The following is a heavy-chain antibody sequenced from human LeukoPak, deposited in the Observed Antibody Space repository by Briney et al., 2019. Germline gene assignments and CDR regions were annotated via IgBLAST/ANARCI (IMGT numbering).Heavy chain of an antibody. Sequence: SETLSLTCTVSGGSISSYYWSWIRQPPGKGLEWIGYIYYSGSTNYNPSLKSRVTISVDTSQNQFSLKLSSVTAADTAVYYCARQAPHYYFDYWGQGTLVTVSS. J-gene: IGHJ4*02. V-gene: IGHV4-59*08. CDR3: ARQAPHYYFDY. CDR1: GGSISSYY. CDR2: IYYSGST.